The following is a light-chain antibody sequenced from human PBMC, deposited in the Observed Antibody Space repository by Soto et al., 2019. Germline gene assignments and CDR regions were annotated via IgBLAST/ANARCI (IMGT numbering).Light chain of an antibody. CDR2: DVT. CDR1: SSDVGGYNY. CDR3: SSYTSTTTPVV. V-gene: IGLV2-14*03. J-gene: IGLJ2*01. Sequence: QLVLTQPASVSGSPGQSITISCTGTSSDVGGYNYVSWYQHYPGKAPNLIIYDVTDRPSGVSSRFSGSKSGNTASLTISGLQAEDEADYFCSSYTSTTTPVVFGGGTKVTVL.